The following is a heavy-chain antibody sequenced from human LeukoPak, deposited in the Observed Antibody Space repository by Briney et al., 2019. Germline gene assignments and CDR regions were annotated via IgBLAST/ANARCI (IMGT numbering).Heavy chain of an antibody. CDR3: ASTLYGDYYFDY. Sequence: SETLSLTCAVYGGSFSGYYWSWIRQPPGKGLEWIGEINHSGSTNYNPSLKSRVTISVDTSKNQFSLKLSSVTAADTAVYYCASTLYGDYYFDYWGQGTLVTVSS. V-gene: IGHV4-34*01. CDR1: GGSFSGYY. D-gene: IGHD4-17*01. J-gene: IGHJ4*02. CDR2: INHSGST.